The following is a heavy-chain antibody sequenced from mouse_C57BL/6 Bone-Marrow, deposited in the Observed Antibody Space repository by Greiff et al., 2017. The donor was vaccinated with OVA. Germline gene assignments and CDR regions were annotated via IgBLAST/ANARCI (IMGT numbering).Heavy chain of an antibody. CDR3: AYYYGSSSYYFDY. CDR2: IYPGDGDT. V-gene: IGHV1-80*01. D-gene: IGHD1-1*01. CDR1: GYAFSSYW. Sequence: QVQLKESGAELVKPGASVKISCKASGYAFSSYWMNWVKQRPGKGLEWIGQIYPGDGDTNYNGKFKGKATLTADKSSSTAYMQLSSLTSEDSAVYFCAYYYGSSSYYFDYWGQGTTLTVSS. J-gene: IGHJ2*01.